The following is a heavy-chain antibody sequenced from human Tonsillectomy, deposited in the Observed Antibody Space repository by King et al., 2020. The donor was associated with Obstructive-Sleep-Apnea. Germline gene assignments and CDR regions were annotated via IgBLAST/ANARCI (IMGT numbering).Heavy chain of an antibody. D-gene: IGHD1-26*01. V-gene: IGHV2-5*02. J-gene: IGHJ4*02. CDR2: IYWDDVK. CDR3: AHRRPGTYYFDY. CDR1: GFSFITTEAG. Sequence: ITLKESGPTLVKPTQTLTLTCTFSGFSFITTEAGVGWIRQPPGKALEWLALIYWDDVKRYSPSLKRRLTITKDTSKNQVVLTMTNMDPVDTATYYCAHRRPGTYYFDYWGQGTLVTVSS.